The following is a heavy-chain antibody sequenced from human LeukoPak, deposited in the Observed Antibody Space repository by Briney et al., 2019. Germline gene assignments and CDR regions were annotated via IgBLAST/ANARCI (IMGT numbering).Heavy chain of an antibody. J-gene: IGHJ6*02. CDR2: INPSGGST. CDR1: GYTFTSYY. D-gene: IGHD6-13*01. Sequence: ASVKVSCKASGYTFTSYYMHWVGQAPGQGGEWMGVINPSGGSTSKAQKFQGRDTMTMATSTSTVYMELSSLRSEDTAVYYCARIPIAAAGSPNYYYYGMDVWGQGTTVTVSS. CDR3: ARIPIAAAGSPNYYYYGMDV. V-gene: IGHV1-46*01.